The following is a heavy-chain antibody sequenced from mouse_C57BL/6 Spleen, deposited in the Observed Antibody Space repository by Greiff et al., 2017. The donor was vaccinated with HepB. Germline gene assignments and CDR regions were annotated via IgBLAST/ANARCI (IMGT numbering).Heavy chain of an antibody. CDR2: INPSSGYT. CDR3: ASYDYDVWCAY. D-gene: IGHD2-4*01. Sequence: VQLQQSGAELAKPGASVKLSCKASGYTFTSYWMHWVKQRPGQGLEWIGYINPSSGYTKYNQKFKDKATLNADKSSSTAYMQLSSLTYEDSAVYYCASYDYDVWCAYWGQGTLVTVSA. J-gene: IGHJ3*01. V-gene: IGHV1-7*01. CDR1: GYTFTSYW.